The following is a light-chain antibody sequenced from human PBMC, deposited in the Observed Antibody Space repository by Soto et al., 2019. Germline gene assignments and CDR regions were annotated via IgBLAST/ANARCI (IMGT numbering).Light chain of an antibody. J-gene: IGLJ1*01. Sequence: ALTQPGSRSGSTGQSITISCTGTSNDIGAYDYVSWFQQRQGKSPKRMMCEVNNRSSGVSNRFSGSKSGNTAYLTISRPQVEAEPDPFCFSFTTAVSNVCGAETKVT. CDR2: EVN. V-gene: IGLV2-14*01. CDR3: FSFTTAVSNV. CDR1: SNDIGAYDY.